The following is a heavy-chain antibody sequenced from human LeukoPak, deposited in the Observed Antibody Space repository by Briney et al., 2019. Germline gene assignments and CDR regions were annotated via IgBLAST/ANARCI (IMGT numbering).Heavy chain of an antibody. Sequence: PSETLSLTCTVSGGSISSYYWSWIRQPPGKGLEWIGYIYYTGSTNYNPSLKSRVTISVDTSKNQFSLKLSSVSAADTAVYYCARVHRAGYSYGQYYFDYWGQGTLVTVSS. CDR3: ARVHRAGYSYGQYYFDY. V-gene: IGHV4-59*08. D-gene: IGHD5-18*01. CDR1: GGSISSYY. CDR2: IYYTGST. J-gene: IGHJ4*02.